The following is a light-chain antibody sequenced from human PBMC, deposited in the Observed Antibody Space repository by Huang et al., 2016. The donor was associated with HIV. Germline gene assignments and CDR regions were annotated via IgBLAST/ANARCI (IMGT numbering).Light chain of an antibody. CDR2: KAS. CDR1: QSISSW. V-gene: IGKV1-5*03. J-gene: IGKJ4*01. CDR3: QQYNRLLT. Sequence: DIQMTQSPSTLSASVGDRVAITCRDSQSISSWLAWYQQKPGKAPKLLIYKASSLESGVPSRFSGSGSETEFTLTINSLQPDDFGTYYCQQYNRLLTFGGGTKVEIK.